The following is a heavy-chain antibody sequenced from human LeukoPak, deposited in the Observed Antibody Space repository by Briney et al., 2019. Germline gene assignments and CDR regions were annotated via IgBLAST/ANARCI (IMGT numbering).Heavy chain of an antibody. CDR1: GYTFTGYY. CDR2: INPSGGST. V-gene: IGHV1-46*01. D-gene: IGHD3-10*01. CDR3: ARDWGWFGGGSNWFDP. Sequence: ASVKVSCKASGYTFTGYYLHWVRQAPGQGLEGMGIINPSGGSTSYAQKFQGRVTMTRDTSTSTVYMELSSLRSEDTAVYYCARDWGWFGGGSNWFDPWGQGTLVTVSS. J-gene: IGHJ5*02.